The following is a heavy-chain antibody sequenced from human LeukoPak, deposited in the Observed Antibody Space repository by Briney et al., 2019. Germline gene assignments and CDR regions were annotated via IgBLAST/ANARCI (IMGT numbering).Heavy chain of an antibody. V-gene: IGHV4-34*01. J-gene: IGHJ5*02. CDR2: INHSGST. CDR1: GGSFSGYY. D-gene: IGHD3-16*02. Sequence: SETLSLTCAVYGGSFSGYYWSWIRQPPGKGLEWIGEINHSGSTNYNPSLKSRVTISVDTSKNQFSLKLSSVTAADTAVYYCVGIYRTTGWFDPWGQGTLVTVSS. CDR3: VGIYRTTGWFDP.